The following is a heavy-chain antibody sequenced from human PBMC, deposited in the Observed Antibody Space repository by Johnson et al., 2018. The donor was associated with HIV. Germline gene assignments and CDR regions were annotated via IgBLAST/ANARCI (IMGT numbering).Heavy chain of an antibody. CDR2: ISYDGSNK. CDR1: GFTFSSYG. D-gene: IGHD3-3*02. J-gene: IGHJ3*02. CDR3: AKGMLAERGAFDI. V-gene: IGHV3-30*18. Sequence: QVQLVESGGGVVKPGRSLRLSCAASGFTFSSYGMHWVRQAPGKGMEWVAVISYDGSNKYYADSVKGRITISRDNSKYTVYLQMNSLRVEDTAVYYCAKGMLAERGAFDIWGQGTMVTVSS.